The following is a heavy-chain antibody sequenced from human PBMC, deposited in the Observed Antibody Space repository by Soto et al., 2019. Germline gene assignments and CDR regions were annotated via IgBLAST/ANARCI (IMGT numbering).Heavy chain of an antibody. CDR3: ASSRGFGFDF. CDR2: LSGDNGDI. V-gene: IGHV1-18*01. Sequence: ASVKVSCKASDYTFNSYGISWVRKAPGQGLEWMGWLSGDNGDIKYAQKFQGRVTMTTDISTSTVYMELRSLSSDDTAVYFCASSRGFGFDFWGQGTLVTVSS. D-gene: IGHD3-22*01. CDR1: DYTFNSYG. J-gene: IGHJ4*02.